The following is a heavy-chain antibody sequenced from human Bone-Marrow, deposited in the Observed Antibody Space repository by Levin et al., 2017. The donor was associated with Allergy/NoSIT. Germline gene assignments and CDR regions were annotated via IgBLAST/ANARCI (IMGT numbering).Heavy chain of an antibody. J-gene: IGHJ4*02. CDR1: GFTVSNNY. Sequence: AGGSLRLSCATSGFTVSNNYMSWVRQAPGKGLEWVSTIYAGGSTYYADSGKGRFTISRDNSKNTPYVQMNSLRADDTGVYYCTTGGGAYCGGDCDRTFDYWGQGTLVTVSS. D-gene: IGHD2-21*02. CDR2: IYAGGST. CDR3: TTGGGAYCGGDCDRTFDY. V-gene: IGHV3-66*01.